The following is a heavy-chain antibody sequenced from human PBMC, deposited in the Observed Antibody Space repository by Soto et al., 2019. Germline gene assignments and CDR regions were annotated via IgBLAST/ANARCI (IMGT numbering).Heavy chain of an antibody. Sequence: EVQLVESGGGLVQTGGSLRLSCAASRFTFTSYWMSWVRQAPGKGLEWLANIKPDGNQIYYVDSVKGRFTISRDNAKNSVYLQMNSLRAEDTAVYFCARIGYSSSSFDFWGQGTLVTVSS. J-gene: IGHJ4*02. CDR2: IKPDGNQI. D-gene: IGHD6-6*01. CDR1: RFTFTSYW. CDR3: ARIGYSSSSFDF. V-gene: IGHV3-7*01.